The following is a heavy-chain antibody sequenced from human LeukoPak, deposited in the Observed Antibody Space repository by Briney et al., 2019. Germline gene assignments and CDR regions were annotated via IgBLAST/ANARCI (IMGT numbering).Heavy chain of an antibody. CDR1: GYTFTSYY. CDR3: ARDLSVTIFGDYYYGMDV. Sequence: ASVKASCKASGYTFTSYYMHWVRQAPGQGLEWMGIINPSGGSTSYAQKFQGRVTMTRDTSTSTAYMELRSLRSDDTAVYYCARDLSVTIFGDYYYGMDVWGQGTTVTVSS. D-gene: IGHD3-3*01. J-gene: IGHJ6*02. CDR2: INPSGGST. V-gene: IGHV1-46*01.